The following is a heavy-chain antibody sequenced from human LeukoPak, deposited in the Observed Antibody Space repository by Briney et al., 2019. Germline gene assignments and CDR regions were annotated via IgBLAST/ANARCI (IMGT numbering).Heavy chain of an antibody. Sequence: SETLSLTCAVSGGSISSSNWWSWVRQPPGKGLEWIGEIYHSGSTYYNPSLKSRVTISVDTSKNQFSLKLSSVTAADTAVYYCARDIRYYYGSGSYAYYYYYYMDVWGKGTTVTVSS. D-gene: IGHD3-10*01. CDR2: IYHSGST. CDR1: GGSISSSNW. V-gene: IGHV4-4*02. CDR3: ARDIRYYYGSGSYAYYYYYYMDV. J-gene: IGHJ6*03.